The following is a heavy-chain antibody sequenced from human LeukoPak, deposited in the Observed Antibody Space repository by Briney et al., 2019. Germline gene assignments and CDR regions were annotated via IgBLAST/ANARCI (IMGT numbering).Heavy chain of an antibody. CDR1: GFTFSTYD. D-gene: IGHD6-13*01. V-gene: IGHV3-48*03. CDR2: ISSSGSTI. Sequence: GGSLRLSCAASGFTFSTYDMNWVRQAPGKGLEWVSYISSSGSTIYYADSVKGRFTISRDNAKNSLYLQMNSLRDEDTAVYYCAKHGDIAAAATFDYWGQGTLVTVSS. J-gene: IGHJ4*02. CDR3: AKHGDIAAAATFDY.